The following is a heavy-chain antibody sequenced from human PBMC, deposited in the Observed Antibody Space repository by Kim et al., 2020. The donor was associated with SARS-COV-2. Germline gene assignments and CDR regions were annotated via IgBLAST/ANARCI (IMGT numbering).Heavy chain of an antibody. CDR2: IYYSGST. D-gene: IGHD1-26*01. V-gene: IGHV4-39*01. CDR3: ATVSGSYVDYFDY. J-gene: IGHJ4*02. Sequence: SETLSLTCTVSGGSISSSSYYWGWIRQPPGKGLEWIGSIYYSGSTYYNPSLKSRVTISVDTSKNQFSLKLSSVTAADTAVYYCATVSGSYVDYFDYWGQGTLVTVSS. CDR1: GGSISSSSYY.